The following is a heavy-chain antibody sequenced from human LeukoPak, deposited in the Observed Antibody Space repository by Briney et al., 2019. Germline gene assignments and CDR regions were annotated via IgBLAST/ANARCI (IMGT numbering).Heavy chain of an antibody. CDR3: ARRGHGYGSPFDY. D-gene: IGHD5-18*01. J-gene: IGHJ4*02. Sequence: PGGSLRLSCAASGFTVSSNYMNWVRQAPGKGLEWVSMIYPNGNTFYTDSVKGRFTISRDNSKNTLDLQMSSLRAEDTAVYYCARRGHGYGSPFDYWSQGTLVTVSS. CDR2: IYPNGNT. V-gene: IGHV3-66*04. CDR1: GFTVSSNY.